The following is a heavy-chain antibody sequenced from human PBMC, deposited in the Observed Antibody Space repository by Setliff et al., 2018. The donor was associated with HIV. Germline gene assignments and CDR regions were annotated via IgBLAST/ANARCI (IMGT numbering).Heavy chain of an antibody. Sequence: GAAVKVSCKASRGPFNSHTINWVRQAPGQGLDWMGRIIPILGVANYAQRFQGKVTITADKSTSTAYMELTSLRFDDTAMYYCVRGVQSPPHYSYYYMDVWGEGTMVTVSS. D-gene: IGHD3-3*01. V-gene: IGHV1-69*02. CDR1: RGPFNSHT. CDR3: VRGVQSPPHYSYYYMDV. CDR2: IIPILGVA. J-gene: IGHJ6*03.